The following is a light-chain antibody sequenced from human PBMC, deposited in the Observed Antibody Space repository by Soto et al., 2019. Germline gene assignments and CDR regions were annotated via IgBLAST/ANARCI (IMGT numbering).Light chain of an antibody. CDR2: DVS. CDR1: SSDVGGNH. V-gene: IGLV2-14*01. Sequence: QSVLTQPASVSGSPGQSITISCTGTSSDVGGNHVSWYQQHPGKAPRLIIYDVSNRPSGISNRFSCSKSDNTASLYISGHLADDEADYYCSSHTSSSRYVFGTGTKVTVL. J-gene: IGLJ1*01. CDR3: SSHTSSSRYV.